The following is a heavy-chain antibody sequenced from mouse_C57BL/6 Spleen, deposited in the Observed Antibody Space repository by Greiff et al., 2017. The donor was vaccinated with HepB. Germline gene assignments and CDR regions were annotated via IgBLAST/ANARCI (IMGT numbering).Heavy chain of an antibody. CDR2: IRNKANGYTT. D-gene: IGHD2-2*01. Sequence: EVQLQESGGGLVQPGGSLSLSCAASGFTFTDYYMSWVRQPPGKALEWLGFIRNKANGYTTEYSASVKGRFTISRDNSQSILYLQMNALRAEDSATYYCARSLWLRGYYFDYWGQGTTLTVSS. J-gene: IGHJ2*01. V-gene: IGHV7-3*01. CDR1: GFTFTDYY. CDR3: ARSLWLRGYYFDY.